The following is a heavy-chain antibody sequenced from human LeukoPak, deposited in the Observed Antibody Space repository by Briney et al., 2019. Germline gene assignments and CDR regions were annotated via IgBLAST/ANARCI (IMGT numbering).Heavy chain of an antibody. V-gene: IGHV4-30-4*01. CDR2: IYYSRST. D-gene: IGHD4-23*01. J-gene: IGHJ5*02. CDR3: ARSYVGGFWFDP. CDR1: GGSISSGDYY. Sequence: SQTLSLTCTVSGGSISSGDYYWSWIRQPPGKGLEWIGYIYYSRSTYYNPSLKSRVTISVDTSKNQFSLKLSSVTAADTAVYYCARSYVGGFWFDPWGQGTLVTVSS.